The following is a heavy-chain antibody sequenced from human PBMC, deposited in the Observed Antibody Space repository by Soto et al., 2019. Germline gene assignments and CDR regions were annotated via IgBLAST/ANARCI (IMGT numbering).Heavy chain of an antibody. CDR3: AKDRGGDCPDNSCYFGADY. Sequence: GSLRLSCVGSGFTFSSYGMHWVRQAPGKGLECVAVISDTGSSHYYAASVEGRFTISRENSKNTLSLHMDRLRVEDTAVYYCAKDRGGDCPDNSCYFGADYWGQGTPVTVSS. CDR2: ISDTGSSH. CDR1: GFTFSSYG. V-gene: IGHV3-30*18. D-gene: IGHD2-2*01. J-gene: IGHJ4*02.